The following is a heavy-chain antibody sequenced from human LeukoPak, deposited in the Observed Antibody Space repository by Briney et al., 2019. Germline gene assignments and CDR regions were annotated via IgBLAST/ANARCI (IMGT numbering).Heavy chain of an antibody. CDR2: MNPNSGNT. V-gene: IGHV1-8*01. CDR1: GYTFTSYD. D-gene: IGHD6-19*01. Sequence: ASVKVSCKASGYTFTSYDINWVRQATGQGLEWMGWMNPNSGNTGYAQKFQGRVTMTRNTSISTAYMELSSLRSEDTAVYYCARIAVAGHDLDYWGQGTLVTVSS. CDR3: ARIAVAGHDLDY. J-gene: IGHJ4*02.